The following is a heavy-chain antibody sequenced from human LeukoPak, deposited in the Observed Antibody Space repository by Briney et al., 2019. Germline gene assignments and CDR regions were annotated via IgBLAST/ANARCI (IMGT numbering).Heavy chain of an antibody. J-gene: IGHJ4*02. V-gene: IGHV3-33*01. CDR1: GITFSSYG. D-gene: IGHD3-16*01. CDR2: IWYDGSNK. Sequence: GGSLRLSCAASGITFSSYGMHWVRQAPGKGLEWVAGIWYDGSNKDYADSVKGRFTISRDNSKNTLFLQMNGLRAEDTAVYYCARLLGGTYNGYFDYWGQGTLVTVSS. CDR3: ARLLGGTYNGYFDY.